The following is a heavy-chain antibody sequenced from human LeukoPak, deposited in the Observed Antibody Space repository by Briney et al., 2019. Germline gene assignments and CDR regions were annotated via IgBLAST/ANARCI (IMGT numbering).Heavy chain of an antibody. CDR3: ARGYDWLPAYFDY. V-gene: IGHV4-59*01. CDR2: IYYSGST. J-gene: IGHJ4*02. Sequence: SETLSLTSTLSGGSISSYYWSWIRQPPGKGLEWIGYIYYSGSTNYNPSLKSRVTISVDTSKNQFSLKLSSVTAADTAVYYCARGYDWLPAYFDYWGQGTLVTVSS. D-gene: IGHD3-9*01. CDR1: GGSISSYY.